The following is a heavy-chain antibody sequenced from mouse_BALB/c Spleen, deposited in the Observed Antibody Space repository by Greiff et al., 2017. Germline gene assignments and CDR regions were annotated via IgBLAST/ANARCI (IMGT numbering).Heavy chain of an antibody. J-gene: IGHJ4*01. CDR1: GYSITSGYY. CDR3: ARVGGRAMDY. D-gene: IGHD1-1*02. V-gene: IGHV3-6*02. CDR2: ISYDGSN. Sequence: EVKLQESGPGLVKPSQSLSLTCSVTGYSITSGYYWNWIRQFPGNQLEWMGYISYDGSNNYNPSFKNRIAITRDTSKNQFFLKLNSVTTEDTARCYCARVGGRAMDYWGQGTSVTVSS.